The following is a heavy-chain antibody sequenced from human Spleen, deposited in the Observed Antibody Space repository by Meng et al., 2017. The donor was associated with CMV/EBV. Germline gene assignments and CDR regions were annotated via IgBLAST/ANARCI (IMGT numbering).Heavy chain of an antibody. CDR2: FDPEDGET. CDR1: GYTFTGYY. D-gene: IGHD6-13*01. Sequence: ASVKVSCKASGYTFTGYYMHWVRQAPGKGLEWMGGFDPEDGETISTQKFQGRVTMTEDTATDTAYMELSSLRSEDTAVYYCATHRQRGFSISWYDPFGYWGQGTLVTVSS. V-gene: IGHV1-24*01. CDR3: ATHRQRGFSISWYDPFGY. J-gene: IGHJ4*02.